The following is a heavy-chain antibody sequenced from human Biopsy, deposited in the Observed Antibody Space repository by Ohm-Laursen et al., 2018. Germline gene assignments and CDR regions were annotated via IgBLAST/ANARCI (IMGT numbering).Heavy chain of an antibody. V-gene: IGHV3-9*01. CDR3: ARDGAGSYHDY. Sequence: SLRLSCTASGFMFDDYAMHWVRQAPGKGLEWVSTITWNSGSRDYADSVKGRFTVSRDNAKNSLYLQMNSLTVEDTAVYYCARDGAGSYHDYWGQGTLVTVSS. CDR1: GFMFDDYA. J-gene: IGHJ4*02. CDR2: ITWNSGSR. D-gene: IGHD3-10*01.